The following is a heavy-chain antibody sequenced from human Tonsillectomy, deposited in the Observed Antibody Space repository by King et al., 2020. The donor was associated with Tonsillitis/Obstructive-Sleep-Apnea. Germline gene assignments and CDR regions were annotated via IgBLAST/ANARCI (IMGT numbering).Heavy chain of an antibody. Sequence: VQLVQSGAEVKKPGASVKVSCKASGYTFTSYYVHWVRQAPGQGLEWMGIINPGDGSTNYAQKFQGRVTMTRDTSTSTVYMDLSSLRSEDTAVYYCARVSGNWGSDFDYWGQGTLVTVSS. CDR3: ARVSGNWGSDFDY. V-gene: IGHV1-46*01. J-gene: IGHJ4*02. D-gene: IGHD7-27*01. CDR2: INPGDGST. CDR1: GYTFTSYY.